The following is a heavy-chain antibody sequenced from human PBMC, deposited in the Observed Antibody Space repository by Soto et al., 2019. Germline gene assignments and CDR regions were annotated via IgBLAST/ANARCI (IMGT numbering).Heavy chain of an antibody. CDR3: AKKEVGKAVAGRVFDY. V-gene: IGHV3-23*01. Sequence: GGSLRLSCAASGFTFSSYAMSWVRQAPGKGLEWVSAISGSGGSTYYADSVKGRFTISRDNSKNTLYLQMNSLRAEDTAVYYCAKKEVGKAVAGRVFDYWGQGTLVTVSS. CDR1: GFTFSSYA. CDR2: ISGSGGST. J-gene: IGHJ4*02. D-gene: IGHD6-19*01.